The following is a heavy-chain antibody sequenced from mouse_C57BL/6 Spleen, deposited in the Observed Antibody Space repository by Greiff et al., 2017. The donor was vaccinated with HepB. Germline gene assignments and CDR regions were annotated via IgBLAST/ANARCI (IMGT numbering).Heavy chain of an antibody. CDR3: ARSIYYDYDGDYAMDY. CDR2: IYPSDSET. J-gene: IGHJ4*01. V-gene: IGHV1-61*01. CDR1: GYTFTSYW. Sequence: QVQLQQPGAELVRPGSSVKLSCKASGYTFTSYWMDWVKQRPGQGLEWIGNIYPSDSETHYNQKFKDKATLTIDKSSSTAYMQLSSLTSEDSAVYYCARSIYYDYDGDYAMDYWGQGTSVTVSS. D-gene: IGHD2-4*01.